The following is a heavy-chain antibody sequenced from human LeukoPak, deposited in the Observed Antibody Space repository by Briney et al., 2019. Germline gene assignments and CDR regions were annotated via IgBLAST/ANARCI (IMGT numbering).Heavy chain of an antibody. CDR1: GYTFTSYG. Sequence: ASVKVSCKASGYTFTSYGISWVRQAPGQGLEWMGWISAYNGNTNYAQKLQGRVTMTTDTSTSTAYMELRSLRSDDTAVYYCARDTAPIVVVPAARKRAVDIWGQGTMVTVSS. CDR3: ARDTAPIVVVPAARKRAVDI. D-gene: IGHD2-2*01. V-gene: IGHV1-18*01. CDR2: ISAYNGNT. J-gene: IGHJ3*02.